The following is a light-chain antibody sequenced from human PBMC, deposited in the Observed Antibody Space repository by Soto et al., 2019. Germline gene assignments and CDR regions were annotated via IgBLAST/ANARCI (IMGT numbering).Light chain of an antibody. Sequence: EVVLTQSPGTLSLSPGERATLSCRASQTVTSNYLAWYQQKPGQAPRLLIYGASSRATDIPDRFSGSGSGTDFTLTISRLEPEDFALYYCQQYGSSHTWTFGQGTKVDIK. CDR1: QTVTSNY. V-gene: IGKV3-20*01. CDR2: GAS. CDR3: QQYGSSHTWT. J-gene: IGKJ1*01.